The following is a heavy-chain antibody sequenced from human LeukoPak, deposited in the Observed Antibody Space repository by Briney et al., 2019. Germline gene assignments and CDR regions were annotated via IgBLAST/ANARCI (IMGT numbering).Heavy chain of an antibody. CDR1: GFTFSSYA. J-gene: IGHJ4*02. CDR2: ISGSGGST. V-gene: IGHV3-23*01. Sequence: PGGSLRLSCAASGFTFSSYAMSWVRQAPGKGLEWVSAISGSGGSTYYADSVKGRFTTSRDNSKNTLYLQMNSLRAEDTAVYYCAKVLLYYDSSGSTKNYYWGQGTLVTVSP. D-gene: IGHD3-22*01. CDR3: AKVLLYYDSSGSTKNYY.